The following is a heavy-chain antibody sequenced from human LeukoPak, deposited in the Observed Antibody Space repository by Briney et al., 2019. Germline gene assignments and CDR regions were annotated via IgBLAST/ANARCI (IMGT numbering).Heavy chain of an antibody. CDR3: ATVPYYYDSSGCFDY. CDR2: INHSGST. V-gene: IGHV4-34*01. J-gene: IGHJ4*02. Sequence: DPSETLSLTCAVYGGSFSGYYWSWIRQPPGKGLEWIGEINHSGSTNYNPSLKSRVTISVDTSKNQFSLKLSSVTAADTAVYYCATVPYYYDSSGCFDYWGQGTLVTVSS. CDR1: GGSFSGYY. D-gene: IGHD3-22*01.